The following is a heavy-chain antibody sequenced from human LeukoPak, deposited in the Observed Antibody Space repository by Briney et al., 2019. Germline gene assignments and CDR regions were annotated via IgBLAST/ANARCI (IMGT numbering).Heavy chain of an antibody. CDR2: ISSSSSYI. D-gene: IGHD5-18*01. J-gene: IGHJ4*02. V-gene: IGHV3-21*01. CDR3: ARAPGYSYGYL. Sequence: GGSLRLSRAASGFTFSSYSMNWVRQAPGKGLEWVPSISSSSSYIYYADSVKGRFTISRDNAKNSLYLQMNSLRAEDTAVYYCARAPGYSYGYLWGQGTLVTVSS. CDR1: GFTFSSYS.